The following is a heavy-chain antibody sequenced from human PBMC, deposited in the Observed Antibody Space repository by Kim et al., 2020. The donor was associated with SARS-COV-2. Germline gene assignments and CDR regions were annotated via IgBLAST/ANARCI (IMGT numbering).Heavy chain of an antibody. CDR3: AKSHASFWFGQGLHAFD. Sequence: GGSLRLSCGASGFTFNNYAMHWVRQAPGKGLEWVAVISYDGSIKYYADSVKGQFTVSRDSSHNTLYLQMRSLRPEDTALYYCAKSHASFWFGQGLHAFD. CDR1: GFTFNNYA. J-gene: IGHJ3*01. V-gene: IGHV3-30*18. D-gene: IGHD3-10*01. CDR2: ISYDGSIK.